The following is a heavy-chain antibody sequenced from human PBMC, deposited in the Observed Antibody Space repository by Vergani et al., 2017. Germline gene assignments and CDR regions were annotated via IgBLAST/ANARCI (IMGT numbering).Heavy chain of an antibody. CDR2: ISSSGSTI. D-gene: IGHD6-13*01. CDR3: ARDSPLTLAAAVDY. J-gene: IGHJ4*02. CDR1: GFTFSSYE. V-gene: IGHV3-48*03. Sequence: EVQLAESGGGLVQPGGSLRLSCAASGFTFSSYEMNWVRQAPGKGLEWVSYISSSGSTIYYADSVKGRFTISRNNAKNSLYLQMKSLRAEGTAFYYCARDSPLTLAAAVDYWGQGTLVTVSS.